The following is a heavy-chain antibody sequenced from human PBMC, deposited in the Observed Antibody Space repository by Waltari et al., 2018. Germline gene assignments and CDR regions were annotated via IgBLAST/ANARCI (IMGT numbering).Heavy chain of an antibody. D-gene: IGHD5-18*01. V-gene: IGHV4-59*11. CDR2: VYYSGTT. J-gene: IGHJ4*02. CDR3: ARVLTAMDTIDYFDH. Sequence: QLQESGPGLLKASETLSLSCTVTGGSISGHYWSWIRQPPGKGLEWIGNVYYSGTTNYNPSLKGRVAISVDPSSNQFSLTLRSVTAADTAVYFCARVLTAMDTIDYFDHWGQGALVTVSS. CDR1: GGSISGHY.